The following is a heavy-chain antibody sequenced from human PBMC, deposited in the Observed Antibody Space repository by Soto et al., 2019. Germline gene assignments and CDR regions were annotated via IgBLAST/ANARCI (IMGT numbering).Heavy chain of an antibody. CDR2: IIPLTDTP. CDR3: AIGTRNCWTCDF. CDR1: GGTFRHSA. V-gene: IGHV1-69*01. Sequence: QVQVVQSGAEVRKPGSSVQVSCKASGGTFRHSAISWVRQAPGHGLEWVGGIIPLTDTPVYAQTVQGRLTITADEITSAAYMELSSLRAYDTAVYYFAIGTRNCWTCDFWGQGTLVTVSS. J-gene: IGHJ4*02. D-gene: IGHD1-1*01.